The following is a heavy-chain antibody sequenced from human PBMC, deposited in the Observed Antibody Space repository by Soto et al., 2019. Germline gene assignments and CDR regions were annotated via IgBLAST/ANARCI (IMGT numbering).Heavy chain of an antibody. D-gene: IGHD3-10*01. V-gene: IGHV1-18*01. CDR1: GYTFTNYG. Sequence: GASVKVSCKASGYTFTNYGISWVRQAPGQGLEWIGWISAYNGKIDYAQKVQGRITMTTDTSTSTAYMELRSLRSDDTAVYYCARTLHYYGSGSYYYYYMDVWGKGTTVTVSS. J-gene: IGHJ6*03. CDR2: ISAYNGKI. CDR3: ARTLHYYGSGSYYYYYMDV.